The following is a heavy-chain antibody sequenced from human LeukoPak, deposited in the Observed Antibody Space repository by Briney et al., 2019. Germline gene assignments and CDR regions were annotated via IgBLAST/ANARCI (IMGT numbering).Heavy chain of an antibody. CDR1: GFTFSSYE. CDR2: ISSSGSTI. Sequence: GGSLRLSCAASGFTFSSYEMNWVRQAPGKGLEWVSYISSSGSTIYYADSVKGRFTISRDNAKNSLYLQMNSLRAEDTAVYYCARVNNWSAYYYYMDVWGKGTTVTISS. V-gene: IGHV3-48*03. J-gene: IGHJ6*03. D-gene: IGHD1-1*01. CDR3: ARVNNWSAYYYYMDV.